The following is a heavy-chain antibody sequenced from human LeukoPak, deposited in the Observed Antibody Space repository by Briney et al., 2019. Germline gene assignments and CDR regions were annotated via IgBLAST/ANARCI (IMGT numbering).Heavy chain of an antibody. CDR3: AKSLRGKSSGWYFWVY. D-gene: IGHD6-19*01. CDR2: IWYDGSNK. J-gene: IGHJ4*02. CDR1: GFTFSSYG. V-gene: IGHV3-33*06. Sequence: GGSLRLSCAASGFTFSSYGMHWVRQAPGKGLEWVAVIWYDGSNKYYADSVKGRFTISRDNSKNTLYLQMNSLRAEDTAVYYCAKSLRGKSSGWYFWVYWGQGTLVTVSS.